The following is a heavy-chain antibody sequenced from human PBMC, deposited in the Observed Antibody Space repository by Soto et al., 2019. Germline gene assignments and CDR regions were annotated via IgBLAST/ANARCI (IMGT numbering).Heavy chain of an antibody. CDR1: GGSISSGGYY. Sequence: QVQLQESGPGLVKPSQTLSLTCTVSGGSISSGGYYWSWIRQPPGKGLEWIGYIYSSGSTYYNPCLKFPVHLSVQTSNTPCSLALSSVTAADRTAFRCVSNSYGYTIYDYWGQETLLTSSS. CDR3: VSNSYGYTIYDY. V-gene: IGHV4-30-4*01. J-gene: IGHJ4*02. D-gene: IGHD5-18*01. CDR2: IYSSGST.